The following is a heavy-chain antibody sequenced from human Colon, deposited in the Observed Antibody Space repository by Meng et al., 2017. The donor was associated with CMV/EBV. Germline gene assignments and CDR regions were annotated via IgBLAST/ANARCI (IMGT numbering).Heavy chain of an antibody. J-gene: IGHJ4*02. D-gene: IGHD1-26*01. Sequence: YTFTGYYMHWVRQAPGQGLEWMGWINPNSGGTNYAQKFQGRVTMTRDTSISTAYMELSRLRSDDTAVYYCARVKKWELPPLYYFDYWGQGTLVTVSS. CDR1: YTFTGYY. CDR3: ARVKKWELPPLYYFDY. CDR2: INPNSGGT. V-gene: IGHV1-2*02.